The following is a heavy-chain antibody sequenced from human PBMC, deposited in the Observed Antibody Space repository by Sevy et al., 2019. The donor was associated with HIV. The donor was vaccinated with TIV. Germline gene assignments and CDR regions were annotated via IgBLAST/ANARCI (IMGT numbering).Heavy chain of an antibody. D-gene: IGHD3-22*01. CDR1: GYTFTGYY. Sequence: ASVKVSCKASGYTFTGYYMHWVRQAPGQGLEWMGWINPNSGGTNYAQKFQGRVTMTRDTSISTAYMELSRLRSDDTVVYYCARVSTYYYDSSGYYPNHDAFDIWGQGTMVTVSS. CDR3: ARVSTYYYDSSGYYPNHDAFDI. CDR2: INPNSGGT. V-gene: IGHV1-2*02. J-gene: IGHJ3*02.